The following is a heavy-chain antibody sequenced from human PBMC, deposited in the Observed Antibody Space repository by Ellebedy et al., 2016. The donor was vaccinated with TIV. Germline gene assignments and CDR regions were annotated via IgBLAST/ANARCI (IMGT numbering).Heavy chain of an antibody. J-gene: IGHJ4*02. CDR2: VTTGSSTI. Sequence: GESLKISXAASGFTFSSYSMNWVRQAPGKGLEWVAYVTTGSSTIHYADSVKGRFTISRDNAKNSLYLQMNSLRGEDTAVYYCAASVGARPVDFWGQGTLVTVSS. CDR3: AASVGARPVDF. V-gene: IGHV3-48*01. CDR1: GFTFSSYS. D-gene: IGHD6-6*01.